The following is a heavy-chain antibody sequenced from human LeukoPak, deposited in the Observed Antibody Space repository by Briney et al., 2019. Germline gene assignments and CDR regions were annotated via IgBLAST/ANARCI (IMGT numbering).Heavy chain of an antibody. J-gene: IGHJ4*02. D-gene: IGHD6-13*01. CDR2: IYYSGST. CDR1: GGSISSYY. V-gene: IGHV4-59*12. CDR3: ASSDRLAAAGSFDY. Sequence: SETLSLTCTVSGGSISSYYWSWIRQPPGKGLEWIGYIYYSGSTNYNPSLKSRVTISVDKSKNQFSLKLSSVTAADTAVYYCASSDRLAAAGSFDYWGQGTLVTVSS.